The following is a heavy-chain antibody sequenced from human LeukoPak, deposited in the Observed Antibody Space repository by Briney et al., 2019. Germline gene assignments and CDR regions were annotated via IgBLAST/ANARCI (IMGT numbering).Heavy chain of an antibody. J-gene: IGHJ4*02. Sequence: PGGSLRLSCAASGFTFSTYRMHWVRQAPGKGLVWVSHVDIDGSSATYADSVKGRFTISRDNAKNTLFLQMNSLRVEDTAVYYCSRGRYYLDSWSQGTLVTVSS. CDR1: GFTFSTYR. CDR3: SRGRYYLDS. CDR2: VDIDGSSA. V-gene: IGHV3-74*01. D-gene: IGHD3-16*01.